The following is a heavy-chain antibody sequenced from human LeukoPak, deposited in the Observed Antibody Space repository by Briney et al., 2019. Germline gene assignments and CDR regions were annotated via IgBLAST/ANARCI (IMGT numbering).Heavy chain of an antibody. CDR3: AKDPTYCSGGSCYSPVFY. J-gene: IGHJ4*02. Sequence: TGGPLRLSCAASGFAFSSYGMHWVRQAPGKGLEWVTFIRYDGSNKYYADSVKGRFTISRDNSKNTLYLQMNSLRAEDTAVYYCAKDPTYCSGGSCYSPVFYWGQGTLVTVSS. D-gene: IGHD2-15*01. V-gene: IGHV3-30*02. CDR1: GFAFSSYG. CDR2: IRYDGSNK.